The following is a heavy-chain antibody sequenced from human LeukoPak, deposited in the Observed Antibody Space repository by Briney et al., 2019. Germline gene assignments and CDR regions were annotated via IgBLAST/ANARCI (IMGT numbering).Heavy chain of an antibody. V-gene: IGHV1-18*04. D-gene: IGHD3-22*01. J-gene: IGHJ4*02. Sequence: ASVKVSCKASGYTFTSYGISWVRQAPGQGLGWMGWISAYNGNTNYAQKLQGRVTTTTDTSTSTAYMKLRSLRSDDTAVYYCARDSQNYYEDYWGQETLVTVSS. CDR2: ISAYNGNT. CDR3: ARDSQNYYEDY. CDR1: GYTFTSYG.